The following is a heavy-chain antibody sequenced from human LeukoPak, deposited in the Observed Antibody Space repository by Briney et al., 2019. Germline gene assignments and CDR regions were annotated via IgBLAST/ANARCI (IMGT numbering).Heavy chain of an antibody. CDR2: IYSDNT. CDR1: GFTVSSNS. V-gene: IGHV3-66*03. Sequence: GGSLRLSCTVSGFTVSSNSMSWVRQAPGKGLEWVSFIYSDNTHYSDSVKGRFTISRDNAKNSLYLQMNSLRAEDTAVYYCAKVRYSGTEGYWGQGTLVTVSS. J-gene: IGHJ4*02. CDR3: AKVRYSGTEGY. D-gene: IGHD1-26*01.